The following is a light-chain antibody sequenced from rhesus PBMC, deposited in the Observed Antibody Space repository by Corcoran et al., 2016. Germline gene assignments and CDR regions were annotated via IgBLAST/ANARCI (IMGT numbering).Light chain of an antibody. CDR2: WAS. J-gene: IGKJ4*01. CDR1: QSLLYSSNNKNY. CDR3: QQYYRPPVT. Sequence: DIMMTQSPDSLAVSLGERVTIHCKSSQSLLYSSNNKNYLAWYQQKPGQTPKVLIYWASTRESGVPNRFSGRGSGTDFTLTIRCLEAEDVAVYYCQQYYRPPVTFGGGTKVEIK. V-gene: IGKV4-1*01.